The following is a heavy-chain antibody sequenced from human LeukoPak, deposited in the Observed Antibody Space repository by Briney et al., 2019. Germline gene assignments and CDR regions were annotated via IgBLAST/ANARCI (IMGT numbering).Heavy chain of an antibody. CDR1: GGSISSSSYY. CDR2: IYYSGST. V-gene: IGHV4-39*01. CDR3: ARPGYSYGHDAFDI. D-gene: IGHD5-18*01. Sequence: PSETLSLTCTVSGGSISSSSYYWGWIRQPPGKGLEWIRSIYYSGSTYYNPSLKSRVTISVDTSKNQFSLKLSSVTAADTAVYYCARPGYSYGHDAFDIWGQGTMVTVSS. J-gene: IGHJ3*02.